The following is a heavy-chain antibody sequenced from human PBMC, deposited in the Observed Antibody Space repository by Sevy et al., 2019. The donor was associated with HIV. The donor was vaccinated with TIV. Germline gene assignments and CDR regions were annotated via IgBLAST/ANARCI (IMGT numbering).Heavy chain of an antibody. J-gene: IGHJ6*02. CDR1: GDTFGNYA. Sequence: ASVKVSCKASGDTFGNYAIAWVRQAPGQGLEWMGGIIPVFGSANSAQMFQDRVTITADVSTSTAYMELRSLRSEDTAVYYCARSNPDGYNYSYYYGMDVWGQGTTVTVSS. D-gene: IGHD1-1*01. CDR2: IIPVFGSA. CDR3: ARSNPDGYNYSYYYGMDV. V-gene: IGHV1-69*13.